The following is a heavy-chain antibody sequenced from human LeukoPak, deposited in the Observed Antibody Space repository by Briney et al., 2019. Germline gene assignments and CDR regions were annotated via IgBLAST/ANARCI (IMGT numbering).Heavy chain of an antibody. CDR3: ARAHAYRTDY. V-gene: IGHV3-7*01. J-gene: IGHJ4*02. CDR1: GFSFSNDW. Sequence: GGSLRLSCAASGFSFSNDWMCWVRQAPGKGLEWVANINQDESKKYYVDSVKGRFTISRDNAKNSLYLQMSSLRAEGTAVYYCARAHAYRTDYWGQGTLVTVSS. D-gene: IGHD2-2*01. CDR2: INQDESKK.